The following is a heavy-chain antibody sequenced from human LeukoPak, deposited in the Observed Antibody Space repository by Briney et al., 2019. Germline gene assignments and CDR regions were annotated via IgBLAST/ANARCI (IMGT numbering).Heavy chain of an antibody. CDR3: ARSYDSSGYYYYNAFDI. CDR1: GGSFSGYY. CDR2: IYYSGST. J-gene: IGHJ3*02. V-gene: IGHV4-30-4*01. Sequence: SETLSLTCAVYGGSFSGYYWSWIRQPPGKGLEWIGYIYYSGSTYYNPSLKSRVTISVDTSKNQFSLKLSSVTAADTAVYYCARSYDSSGYYYYNAFDIWGQGTMVTVSS. D-gene: IGHD3-22*01.